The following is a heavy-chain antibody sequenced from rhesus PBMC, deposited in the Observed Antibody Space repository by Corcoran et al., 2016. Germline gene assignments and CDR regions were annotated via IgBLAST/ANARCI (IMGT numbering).Heavy chain of an antibody. CDR2: FYNNGGNP. D-gene: IGHD1-38*01. CDR3: ARDPSDGDTFFDY. V-gene: IGHV4S2*01. CDR1: GASISINY. Sequence: QVQLQESGPGLVKPSETLSLTCAVSGASISINYWSWFRAAPGKGLVWIGRFYNNGGNPDYHPPLKRRVGMSLDTSKNPFSLRRTSVTAADTAIYYCARDPSDGDTFFDYWGQGALVTVSP. J-gene: IGHJ4*01.